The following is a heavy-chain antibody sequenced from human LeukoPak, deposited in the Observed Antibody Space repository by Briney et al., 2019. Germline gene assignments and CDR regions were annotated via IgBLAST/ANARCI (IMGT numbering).Heavy chain of an antibody. Sequence: HPGGSLRLSCAASGFTFSNYWMSWVRQAPGKGLEWMANIKQDGSEKYYVDSVKGRFTISRDNAKNSLYLQMNSLRVEDTAVYYCARCTLERFDPWGQGTLVTVSS. V-gene: IGHV3-7*01. J-gene: IGHJ5*02. CDR3: ARCTLERFDP. CDR2: IKQDGSEK. CDR1: GFTFSNYW. D-gene: IGHD2-2*01.